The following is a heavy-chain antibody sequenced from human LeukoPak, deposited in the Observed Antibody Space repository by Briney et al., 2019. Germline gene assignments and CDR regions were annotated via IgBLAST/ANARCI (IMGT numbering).Heavy chain of an antibody. CDR1: GFTFSSYG. Sequence: GRSLRLSCAASGFTFSSYGMHWVRQAPGKGLEWVAVISYDGSNKYYADSVKGRFTISRDNSKNTLYLQMNSPRAEDTAVYYCAKDLLVATAHYFDYWGQGTLVTVSS. CDR2: ISYDGSNK. CDR3: AKDLLVATAHYFDY. J-gene: IGHJ4*02. D-gene: IGHD5-12*01. V-gene: IGHV3-30*18.